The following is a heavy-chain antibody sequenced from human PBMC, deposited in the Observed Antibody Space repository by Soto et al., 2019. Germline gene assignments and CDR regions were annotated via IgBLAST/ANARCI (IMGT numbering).Heavy chain of an antibody. CDR2: TYYRSKWYN. CDR1: GDSVSSNSAA. CDR3: ARGSYSNYDANYYYYYMDV. V-gene: IGHV6-1*01. Sequence: SQTLSLTCAISGDSVSSNSAAWNWIRQSPSRGLEWLGRTYYRSKWYNDYAVSVKSRITINPDTSKNQFSLQLNSVTPEDTAVYYCARGSYSNYDANYYYYYMDVWGKGTTVTVSS. D-gene: IGHD4-4*01. J-gene: IGHJ6*03.